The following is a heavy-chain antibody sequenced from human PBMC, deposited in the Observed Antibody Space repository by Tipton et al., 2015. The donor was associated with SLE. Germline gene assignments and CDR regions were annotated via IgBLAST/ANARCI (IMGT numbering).Heavy chain of an antibody. Sequence: TLSLTCTVSGGSMTSSNYYWGWIRQPPGKELEWIGSIFYRRSTYYNPSLKRRVTISVDTSKNQFSLKLTSATAAGTPVYYCVVSLGAAAGWGWFDPWGQGPLFAFPS. V-gene: IGHV4-39*07. D-gene: IGHD6-13*01. CDR3: VVSLGAAAGWGWFDP. CDR1: GGSMTSSNYY. J-gene: IGHJ5*02. CDR2: IFYRRST.